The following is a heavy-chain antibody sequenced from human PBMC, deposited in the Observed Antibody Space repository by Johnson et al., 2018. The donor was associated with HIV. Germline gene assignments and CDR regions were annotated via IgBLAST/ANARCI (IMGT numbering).Heavy chain of an antibody. Sequence: VQLVESGGGLIQPGGSLRLSCAASGFNVSGKYMTWVRQPPGKGLEWVSVIYSGGSTHYAESVKGRFTISRDSSKNTLYLQMNTLRAEDTAVYYCARGFSSGYNDAFDIWGQGTMVTVSS. V-gene: IGHV3-53*01. D-gene: IGHD3-22*01. CDR3: ARGFSSGYNDAFDI. CDR1: GFNVSGKY. J-gene: IGHJ3*02. CDR2: IYSGGST.